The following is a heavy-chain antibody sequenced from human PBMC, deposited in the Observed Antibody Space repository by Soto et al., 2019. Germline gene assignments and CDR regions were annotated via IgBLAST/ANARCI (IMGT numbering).Heavy chain of an antibody. D-gene: IGHD1-26*01. V-gene: IGHV4-39*01. CDR2: IYYSGNT. CDR3: ARRGRDEQPFDY. Sequence: QLQLQESGPGLVKPSETLSLTCTVSGGSISSRRPYPGWIRQPPGQGREWIGNIYYSGNTYYNPSLKSRVTISVDTSKNQFSLKLSSVTAADTAVYYCARRGRDEQPFDYWGQGTLVTVSS. J-gene: IGHJ4*02. CDR1: GGSISSRRPY.